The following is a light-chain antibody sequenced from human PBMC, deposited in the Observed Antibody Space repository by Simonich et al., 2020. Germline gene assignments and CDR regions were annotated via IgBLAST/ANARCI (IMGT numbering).Light chain of an antibody. J-gene: IGKJ5*01. CDR3: MQSIQLPRIT. CDR2: EVS. V-gene: IGKV2D-29*02. CDR1: QSLLHSDGKTY. Sequence: DIVMTQTPLSLSVTPGQPASISCKSSQSLLHSDGKTYLYWYLQKPGQSPQLLIYEVSIRFSGVPVRFSGSGSGTDFTLKISRGEAEDVGVYYCMQSIQLPRITFGQGTRLEIK.